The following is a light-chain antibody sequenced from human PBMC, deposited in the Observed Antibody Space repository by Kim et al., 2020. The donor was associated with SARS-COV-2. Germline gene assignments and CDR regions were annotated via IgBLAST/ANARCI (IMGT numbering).Light chain of an antibody. Sequence: IQLTQSPSSLSASIGDRVTITCRASQGISSYLAWYQQKPGKAPKLLIYTASTLQSGVPSRFSGSGSGTDFTLTISSLQPEDFATYYCQHLHSYPITFGQGTRLEIK. V-gene: IGKV1-9*01. CDR3: QHLHSYPIT. J-gene: IGKJ5*01. CDR1: QGISSY. CDR2: TAS.